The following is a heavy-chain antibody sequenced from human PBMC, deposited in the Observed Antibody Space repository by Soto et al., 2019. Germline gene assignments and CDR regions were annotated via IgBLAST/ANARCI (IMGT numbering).Heavy chain of an antibody. D-gene: IGHD2-2*02. CDR1: GGTFSSYA. CDR2: IIPIFGTA. J-gene: IGHJ5*02. CDR3: ASTDIYTITLYAAFDP. Sequence: GASVKVSCKASGGTFSSYAISWVRQAPGQGLEWMGGIIPIFGTANYAQKFQGRVTITADESTSTAYMELSSLRSEDTAVYDWASTDIYTITLYAAFDPWGQATMVTV. V-gene: IGHV1-69*13.